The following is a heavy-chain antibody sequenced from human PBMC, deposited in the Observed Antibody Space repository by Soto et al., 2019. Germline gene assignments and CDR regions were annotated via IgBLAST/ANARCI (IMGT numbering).Heavy chain of an antibody. CDR1: GYTFTSYD. J-gene: IGHJ5*02. D-gene: IGHD6-6*01. CDR2: MNPNSGNT. Sequence: QVQLVQSGAEVKKPGASVKVSCKASGYTFTSYDINWVRQATGQGLEWMGWMNPNSGNTGYAQKFQGRVTMTRNTSISTAYMELSSLGSEDTAVYYCARGRVAARPRRANWFDPWGQGTLVTVSS. V-gene: IGHV1-8*01. CDR3: ARGRVAARPRRANWFDP.